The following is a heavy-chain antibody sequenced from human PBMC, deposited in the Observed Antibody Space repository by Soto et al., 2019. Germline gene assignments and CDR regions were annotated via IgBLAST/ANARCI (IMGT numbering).Heavy chain of an antibody. CDR1: GFTFSNYG. CDR2: ISDDGVSK. CDR3: ARAYYFGSGTSYTLYY. J-gene: IGHJ4*02. D-gene: IGHD3-10*01. V-gene: IGHV3-30*03. Sequence: GGSLRLSCAASGFTFSNYGMHWVRQAPGKWLEWVAVISDDGVSKYYADSVQGRFTISRDNSESVVLLQMNSLRPDDTALYFCARAYYFGSGTSYTLYYWGQGXQVTVYS.